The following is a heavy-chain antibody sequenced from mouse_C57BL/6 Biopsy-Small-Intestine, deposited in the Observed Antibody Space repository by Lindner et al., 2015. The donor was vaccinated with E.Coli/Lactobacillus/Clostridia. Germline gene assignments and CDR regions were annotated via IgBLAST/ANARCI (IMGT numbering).Heavy chain of an antibody. V-gene: IGHV1-82*01. CDR2: IYPGDGDT. CDR1: GYAFSSSW. Sequence: VQLQESGPELVKPGASVKISCKASGYAFSSSWMNWVKQRPGKGLEWIGRIYPGDGDTYYNGKFKGKATLTADKSSSTAYMQLSSLTSEDSAVYFCARFGYGNYFDYWGQGTTLTVSS. J-gene: IGHJ2*01. CDR3: ARFGYGNYFDY. D-gene: IGHD2-10*02.